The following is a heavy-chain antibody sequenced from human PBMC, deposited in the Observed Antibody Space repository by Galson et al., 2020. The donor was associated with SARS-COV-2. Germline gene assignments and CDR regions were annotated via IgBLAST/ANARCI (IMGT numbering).Heavy chain of an antibody. D-gene: IGHD2-2*02. CDR3: TTAVVVPAAIRRDY. CDR1: GFTFSNAW. Sequence: GGSLRLSCAASGFTFSNAWMSWVRQAPGKGLEWVGRIKSKTDGGTTDYAAPVKGRFTISRDDSKNTLYLQMNSLKTEDTAVYYCTTAVVVPAAIRRDYWGQGTLVIVSS. CDR2: IKSKTDGGTT. V-gene: IGHV3-15*01. J-gene: IGHJ4*02.